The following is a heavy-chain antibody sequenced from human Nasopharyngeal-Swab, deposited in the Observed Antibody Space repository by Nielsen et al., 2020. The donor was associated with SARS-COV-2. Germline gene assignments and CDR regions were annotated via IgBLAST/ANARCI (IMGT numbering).Heavy chain of an antibody. J-gene: IGHJ6*02. CDR1: GYTFTSYA. Sequence: ASVKVSCKASGYTFTSYAMNWVRQAPGRGLEWMGWINTNTGNPTYAQGFTGRFVFSLDTSVSTAYLQISSLKAEDTAVYYCARDPPPPYYDILTGYYRGYYGMDVWGQGTTVTVSS. CDR2: INTNTGNP. V-gene: IGHV7-4-1*02. D-gene: IGHD3-9*01. CDR3: ARDPPPPYYDILTGYYRGYYGMDV.